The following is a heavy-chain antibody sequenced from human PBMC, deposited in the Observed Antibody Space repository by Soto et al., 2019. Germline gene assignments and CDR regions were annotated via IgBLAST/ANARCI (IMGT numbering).Heavy chain of an antibody. D-gene: IGHD5-12*01. J-gene: IGHJ4*02. CDR2: IYYSGST. V-gene: IGHV4-30-4*01. Sequence: SETLSLTCTVSGGSISSGDYYWSWIRHPPGKGLEWIGYIYYSGSTYYNPSLKSRVTISVDTSKNQFSLKLSSVTAADTAVYYCARAMERWLQGPHFDYWGQGTLVTVSS. CDR3: ARAMERWLQGPHFDY. CDR1: GGSISSGDYY.